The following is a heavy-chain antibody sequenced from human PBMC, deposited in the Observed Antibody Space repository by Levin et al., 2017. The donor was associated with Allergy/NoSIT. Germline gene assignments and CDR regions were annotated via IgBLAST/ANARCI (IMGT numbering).Heavy chain of an antibody. D-gene: IGHD6-13*01. CDR3: ARVGSSSWVRVNGMDV. J-gene: IGHJ6*02. Sequence: GGSLRLSCAASGFTFSSYWMSWVRQAPGKGLEWVANIKQDGSEKYYVDSVKGRFTISRDNAKNSLYLQMNSLRAEDTAVYYCARVGSSSWVRVNGMDVWGQGTTVTVSS. CDR1: GFTFSSYW. CDR2: IKQDGSEK. V-gene: IGHV3-7*01.